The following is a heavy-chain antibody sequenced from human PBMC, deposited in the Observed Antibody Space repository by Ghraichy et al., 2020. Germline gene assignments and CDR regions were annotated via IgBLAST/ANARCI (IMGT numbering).Heavy chain of an antibody. CDR1: DPSSTNYY. CDR3: ATGTSHSSDFYFFGMDV. D-gene: IGHD1-14*01. J-gene: IGHJ6*02. CDR2: IYQSGHT. V-gene: IGHV4-59*03. Sequence: SQTLSLTCTVSDPSSTNYYWSWIRQTPGKGLEWIGYIYQSGHTNYNPCLQTRVSISLDTSNTQFSLTLTSVTAADTATYYCATGTSHSSDFYFFGMDVWGQGTTVTVSS.